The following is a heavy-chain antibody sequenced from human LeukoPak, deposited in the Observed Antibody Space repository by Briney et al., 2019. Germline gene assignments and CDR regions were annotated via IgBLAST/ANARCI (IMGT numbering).Heavy chain of an antibody. Sequence: PSETLSLTCTVSGYSISSGYYWGWIRPPPGKGLEWIGSIYHSGNTYYTPSLKSRVTISVDTSKNQFSLKLSSVTAADTAVYYCARGIGVAGIYNDYWGQGTLVTVSS. J-gene: IGHJ4*02. D-gene: IGHD6-19*01. CDR3: ARGIGVAGIYNDY. CDR1: GYSISSGYY. V-gene: IGHV4-38-2*02. CDR2: IYHSGNT.